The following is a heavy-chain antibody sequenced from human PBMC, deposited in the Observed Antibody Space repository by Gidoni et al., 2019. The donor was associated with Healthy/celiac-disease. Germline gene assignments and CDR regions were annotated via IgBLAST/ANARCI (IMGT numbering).Heavy chain of an antibody. D-gene: IGHD6-19*01. Sequence: QVQLVQSGAEVKKPGASVQVSCKASGYTFTGYYMHWVRQAPGQGLEWMGRINPNSGGTNYAQKFQGRVTMTRDTSISTAYMELSRLRSDDTAVYYCAVDDSSGYPYYYYYYGMDVWGQGTTVTVSS. CDR2: INPNSGGT. CDR3: AVDDSSGYPYYYYYYGMDV. J-gene: IGHJ6*02. CDR1: GYTFTGYY. V-gene: IGHV1-2*06.